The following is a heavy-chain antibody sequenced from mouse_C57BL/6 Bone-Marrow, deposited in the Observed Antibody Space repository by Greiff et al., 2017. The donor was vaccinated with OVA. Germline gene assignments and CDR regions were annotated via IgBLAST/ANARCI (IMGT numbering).Heavy chain of an antibody. Sequence: EVQLVESGPGLVKPSQSLSLTCSVTGYSITSGYYWNWIRQFLGNKLEWMGYISYDGSNNYNPSLKNRIAITRDTSKNQFFLKLNSVTTEDTATYYCARDGYYYAMDYWGQGTSVTVSS. V-gene: IGHV3-6*01. J-gene: IGHJ4*01. CDR3: ARDGYYYAMDY. D-gene: IGHD2-2*01. CDR1: GYSITSGYY. CDR2: ISYDGSN.